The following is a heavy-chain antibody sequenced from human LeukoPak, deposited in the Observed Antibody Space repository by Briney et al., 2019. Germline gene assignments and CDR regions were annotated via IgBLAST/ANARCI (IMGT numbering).Heavy chain of an antibody. V-gene: IGHV1-69*04. CDR2: IIPIFGIA. Sequence: SVKVYCKASGGTFSSYAISWVRQAPGQGLEWMGRIIPIFGIAHYAQKFQGRVTITADKSTSTAYMELSSLRSEDTAVYYCARFEGIFGVVRYYYYGMDVWGQGTTVTVSS. CDR1: GGTFSSYA. D-gene: IGHD3-3*01. J-gene: IGHJ6*02. CDR3: ARFEGIFGVVRYYYYGMDV.